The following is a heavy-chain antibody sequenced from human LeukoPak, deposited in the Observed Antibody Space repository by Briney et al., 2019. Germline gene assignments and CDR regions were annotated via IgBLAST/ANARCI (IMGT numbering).Heavy chain of an antibody. CDR1: GFTVSTNY. V-gene: IGHV3-53*01. D-gene: IGHD1-14*01. CDR3: ARDVLAAGATGTFDI. J-gene: IGHJ3*02. CDR2: IYSGGST. Sequence: GGSLRLSCAASGFTVSTNYMSWVRQAPGKGLEWVSIIYSGGSTYYADSVKGRFTISRDNAKTSLYLQMNSLRAGDTAVYYCARDVLAAGATGTFDIWGQGTMVTVSS.